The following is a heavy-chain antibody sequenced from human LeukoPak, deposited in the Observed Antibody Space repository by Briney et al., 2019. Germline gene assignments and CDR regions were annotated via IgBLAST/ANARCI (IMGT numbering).Heavy chain of an antibody. J-gene: IGHJ4*02. V-gene: IGHV3-53*01. CDR3: ARDPMGATPNYFDY. CDR2: IYSGGST. Sequence: PGGSLRLSCAASGFTVSSNYMSWVRQAPGKGLEWVSVIYSGGSTYYADSVKGRFTISRDNSKNTLYLQMNSLRAEDTAVYYCARDPMGATPNYFDYWGQGTLVTASS. CDR1: GFTVSSNY. D-gene: IGHD1-26*01.